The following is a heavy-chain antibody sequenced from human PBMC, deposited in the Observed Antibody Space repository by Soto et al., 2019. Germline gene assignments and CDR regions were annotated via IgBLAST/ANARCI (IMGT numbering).Heavy chain of an antibody. J-gene: IGHJ4*02. V-gene: IGHV3-74*01. CDR2: INNDGSTT. CDR1: GFTLSNYW. Sequence: VPLVESGGVSVQPGGSLSLSCTASGFTLSNYWMHWVRQAPGTGMVWVSRINNDGSTTTYADSVKGRFTISSDNANNTLYLQMNSLRDEDTAVYYCVRRRRGDGYTFGYWGQGTLVTVS. D-gene: IGHD5-12*01. CDR3: VRRRRGDGYTFGY.